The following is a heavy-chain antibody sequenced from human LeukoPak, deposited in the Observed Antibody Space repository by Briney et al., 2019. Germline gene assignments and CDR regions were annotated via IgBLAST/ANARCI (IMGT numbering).Heavy chain of an antibody. Sequence: NPSETLSLTCTVPGGSISSYYWSWIRQPAGKGLEWIGRIYTSGSTNYNPSLKSRVTMSVDTSKNQFSLKLSSVTAADTAVYYCAREWADGCSGGSCYSLGYYYYYMDVWGKGTTVTVSS. CDR2: IYTSGST. CDR3: AREWADGCSGGSCYSLGYYYYYMDV. V-gene: IGHV4-4*07. D-gene: IGHD2-15*01. J-gene: IGHJ6*03. CDR1: GGSISSYY.